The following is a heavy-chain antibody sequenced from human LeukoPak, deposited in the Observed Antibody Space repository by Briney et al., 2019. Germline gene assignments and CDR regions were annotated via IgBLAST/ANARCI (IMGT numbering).Heavy chain of an antibody. J-gene: IGHJ3*02. CDR2: IYTSGSS. V-gene: IGHV4-61*02. D-gene: IGHD6-13*01. CDR3: AIGGSSWSSDAFDI. Sequence: PSVTLSLTCTVSGGPISSGSYYWSWIRQRAGKGLDWIGRIYTSGSSNYNPSLKSRVTISVDTSKNQFSLKLSSVTAADTAVYYCAIGGSSWSSDAFDIWGQGTMVTVSS. CDR1: GGPISSGSYY.